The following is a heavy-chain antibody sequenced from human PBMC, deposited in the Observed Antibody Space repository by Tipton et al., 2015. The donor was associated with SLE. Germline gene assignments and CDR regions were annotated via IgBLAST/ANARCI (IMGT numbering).Heavy chain of an antibody. V-gene: IGHV4-61*01. CDR1: GGSISSGSYY. CDR2: IYYSGST. J-gene: IGHJ3*02. Sequence: TLSLTCTVSGGSISSGSYYWSWIRQPPGKGLEWIGYIYYSGSTNYNPSLKSRVTISVDTSKNQFSLKLSSVTAADTAVYYCARESYDTGAFDIWGQGTMVTVSS. D-gene: IGHD3-22*01. CDR3: ARESYDTGAFDI.